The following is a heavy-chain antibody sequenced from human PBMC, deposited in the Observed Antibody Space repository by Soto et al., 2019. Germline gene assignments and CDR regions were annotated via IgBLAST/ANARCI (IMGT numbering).Heavy chain of an antibody. D-gene: IGHD2-2*01. CDR3: VRDPNMVAVPAASYFDY. Sequence: GASVKVSCKASGGTFSDYAISWVRQAPGQGLEWMGGIIPMFGTVNYAQKFQDRVTITADKSTSTAYMELSSLRSEDTAVYYCVRDPNMVAVPAASYFDYWGQGTLVTVSS. V-gene: IGHV1-69*06. CDR1: GGTFSDYA. CDR2: IIPMFGTV. J-gene: IGHJ4*02.